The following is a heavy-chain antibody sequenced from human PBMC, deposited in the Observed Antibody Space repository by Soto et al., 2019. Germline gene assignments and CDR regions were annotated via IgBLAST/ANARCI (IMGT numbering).Heavy chain of an antibody. V-gene: IGHV3-74*01. CDR1: GFIFKMYW. J-gene: IGHJ4*02. Sequence: QSGGSLRLSCAASGFIFKMYWMHWVRQSPGKGLVWISRIYNDGTYSDYADSVRGRFTISRDNVNDTLYLQMNNLRAGDSGLYYCTRGPRPISTGTGAYWGQGTQVTVSS. CDR3: TRGPRPISTGTGAY. D-gene: IGHD3-10*01. CDR2: IYNDGTYS.